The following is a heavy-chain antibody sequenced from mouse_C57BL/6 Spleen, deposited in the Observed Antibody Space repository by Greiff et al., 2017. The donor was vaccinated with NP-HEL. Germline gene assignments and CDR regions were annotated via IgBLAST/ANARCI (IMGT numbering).Heavy chain of an antibody. J-gene: IGHJ1*03. CDR2: INPSTGGT. Sequence: VQLQQSGPELVKPGASVKISCKASGYSFTGYYMNWVKQSPEQSLEWIGEINPSTGGTTYNQKFKAKATLTVDKSSSTAYMQLKSLTSEDSAVYYCARGLEPPWYFDVWGTGTTVTVSS. CDR1: GYSFTGYY. CDR3: ARGLEPPWYFDV. V-gene: IGHV1-42*01.